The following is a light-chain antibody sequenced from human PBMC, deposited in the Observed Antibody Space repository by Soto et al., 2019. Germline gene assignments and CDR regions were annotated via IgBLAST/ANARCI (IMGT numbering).Light chain of an antibody. J-gene: IGKJ1*01. CDR1: QGISSY. Sequence: IRMTPSPSSFCASTVYRVTITCRASQGISSYLAWYQQEPGKAPKLLIYAASTLQSGVPSRFSGSGSGTDFTLTISTLQPEDFATYYCKQIKSYPWRCGQGTKGDI. CDR3: KQIKSYPWR. CDR2: AAS. V-gene: IGKV1-8*01.